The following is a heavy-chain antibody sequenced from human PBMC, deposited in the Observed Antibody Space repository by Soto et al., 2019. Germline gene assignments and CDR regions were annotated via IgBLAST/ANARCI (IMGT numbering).Heavy chain of an antibody. Sequence: QVQLVQSGAEVKKPGASVKVSCKASVYIFTNYYIHWVRQAPGQGLELVALINPLPTSGSTNYAQKFLGRVTVTRDTSTSTVYLELGSRRSDDTAVYYCARDLAAAAYWGQGTMVTVSS. CDR2: INPLPTSGST. CDR3: ARDLAAAAY. V-gene: IGHV1-46*01. J-gene: IGHJ4*02. CDR1: VYIFTNYY. D-gene: IGHD6-13*01.